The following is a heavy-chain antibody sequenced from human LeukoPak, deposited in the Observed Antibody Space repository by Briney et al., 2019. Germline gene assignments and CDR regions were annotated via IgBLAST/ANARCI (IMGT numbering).Heavy chain of an antibody. CDR3: ARVSIAAYYFDY. D-gene: IGHD6-25*01. J-gene: IGHJ4*02. CDR2: ISAYNGNT. V-gene: IGHV1-18*01. Sequence: ASVKVSCKASGYTFTSYGISWVRQAPGQGLEWMGWISAYNGNTNYAQELQGRVTMTTDTSTSTAYMELRSLRSDDTAVYYCARVSIAAYYFDYWGQGTLVTVSS. CDR1: GYTFTSYG.